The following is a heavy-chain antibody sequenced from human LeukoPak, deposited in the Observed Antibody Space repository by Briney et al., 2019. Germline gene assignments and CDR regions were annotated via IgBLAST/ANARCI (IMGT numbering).Heavy chain of an antibody. J-gene: IGHJ4*02. CDR1: GFTFSTYW. Sequence: GGSLRLSCGGSGFTFSTYWMPWVRQVPGKGLVWVSRIKGDGRIITYADSVKGRFTISRDNARNTLYLQMKSLRAEDTAVNYCLARGPRGLSDQVFDYWGQGTLVTVSS. CDR3: LARGPRGLSDQVFDY. V-gene: IGHV3-74*01. D-gene: IGHD3-10*01. CDR2: IKGDGRII.